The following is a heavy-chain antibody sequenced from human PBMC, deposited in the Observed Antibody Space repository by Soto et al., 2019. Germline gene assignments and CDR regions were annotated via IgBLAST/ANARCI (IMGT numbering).Heavy chain of an antibody. CDR3: AGGGVPAAPPQFDP. J-gene: IGHJ5*02. Sequence: ASVKLSCKASGGTFSSYTISWVRQAPGQGLEWMGRIIPILGIANYAQKFQGRVTITADKSTSTAYMELSSLRSEDTAVYYCAGGGVPAAPPQFDPWGQGTLVTVSS. CDR2: IIPILGIA. D-gene: IGHD2-2*01. CDR1: GGTFSSYT. V-gene: IGHV1-69*02.